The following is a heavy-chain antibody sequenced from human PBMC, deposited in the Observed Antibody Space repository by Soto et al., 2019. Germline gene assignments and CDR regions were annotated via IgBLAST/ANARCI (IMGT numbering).Heavy chain of an antibody. CDR3: ASRFSSSWSALDY. Sequence: DVQLVETGGGLIQPGGSLRLSCAASGFTVSGNFMSWVRQAPGKGLEWVSIIYTGDTTYYADSVKGRFTISRDNSKNTLYLQMNSLRAEDSAVHYCASRFSSSWSALDYWGRGTLVTVSS. D-gene: IGHD6-13*01. CDR1: GFTVSGNF. CDR2: IYTGDTT. V-gene: IGHV3-53*02. J-gene: IGHJ4*02.